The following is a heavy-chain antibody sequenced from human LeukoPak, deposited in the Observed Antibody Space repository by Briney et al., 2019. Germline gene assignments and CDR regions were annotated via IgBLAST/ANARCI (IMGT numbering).Heavy chain of an antibody. CDR3: AKEVGVTTRGSFAY. CDR2: IQYDGSNK. CDR1: GFTFSNHG. J-gene: IGHJ4*02. Sequence: GGSLRLFCAASGFTFSNHGMLWVRQAPGKGLEWVAFIQYDGSNKYYADSVKGRFTISRDSSKNTLYLQMNSLRDEDTAVYYCAKEVGVTTRGSFAYWGQGTLVTVSS. D-gene: IGHD1-26*01. V-gene: IGHV3-30*02.